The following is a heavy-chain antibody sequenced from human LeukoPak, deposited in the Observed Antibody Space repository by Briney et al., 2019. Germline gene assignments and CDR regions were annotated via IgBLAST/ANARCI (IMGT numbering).Heavy chain of an antibody. D-gene: IGHD6-13*01. Sequence: SQTLSLTCTVSGGSISSSSYYWGWIRQPPGKGLEWIGSIYYSGSTYYNPSLKSRVTISVDTSKNQFSLKLSSVTAADTAVYYCARSSGYSSSGGLNWFDTWGQGTLVTVSS. CDR3: ARSSGYSSSGGLNWFDT. CDR1: GGSISSSSYY. CDR2: IYYSGST. V-gene: IGHV4-39*01. J-gene: IGHJ5*02.